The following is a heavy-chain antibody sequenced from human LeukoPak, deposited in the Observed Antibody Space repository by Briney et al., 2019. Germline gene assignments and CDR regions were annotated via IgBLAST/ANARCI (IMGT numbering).Heavy chain of an antibody. J-gene: IGHJ4*02. Sequence: GGSLRLSCAASGFTFSSYEMNWVRQAPGKGLEWVSYISSSGSNTYYADSVKGRFTISRYNAKNSLYLQVNSLRAEDTAVYYCARDRIYYDSSGYYLLDYWGQGTLVTVSS. CDR3: ARDRIYYDSSGYYLLDY. CDR2: ISSSGSNT. D-gene: IGHD3-22*01. CDR1: GFTFSSYE. V-gene: IGHV3-48*03.